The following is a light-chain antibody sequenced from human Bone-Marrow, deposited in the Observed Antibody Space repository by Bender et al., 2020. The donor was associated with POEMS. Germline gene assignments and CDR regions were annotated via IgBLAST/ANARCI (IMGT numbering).Light chain of an antibody. Sequence: QSVLTQPPSASGTPGQRVTISCSGSSSKFGSYPVNWYNQLPGAAPKLVIFNNSQRPSGVPDRFSGSNSGTSASLAISGLLSDDEADFYCATWDDSLNGWVFGGGTKLTVL. CDR2: NNS. V-gene: IGLV1-44*01. CDR1: SSKFGSYP. CDR3: ATWDDSLNGWV. J-gene: IGLJ3*02.